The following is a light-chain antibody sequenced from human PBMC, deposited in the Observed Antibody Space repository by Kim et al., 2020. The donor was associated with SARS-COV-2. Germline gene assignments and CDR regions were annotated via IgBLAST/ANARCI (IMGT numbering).Light chain of an antibody. CDR1: NIGSKS. CDR3: QVWDSSSDHVV. Sequence: PGKTARLTCGGNNIGSKSVHWYQQKPGQAPVLVIYYDSDRPSGIPERFSGSNSGNTATLTISRVEAGDEADYYCQVWDSSSDHVVFGGGTQLTVL. CDR2: YDS. J-gene: IGLJ2*01. V-gene: IGLV3-21*04.